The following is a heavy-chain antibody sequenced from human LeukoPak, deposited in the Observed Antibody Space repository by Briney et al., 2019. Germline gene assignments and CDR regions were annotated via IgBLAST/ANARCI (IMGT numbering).Heavy chain of an antibody. J-gene: IGHJ4*02. CDR3: ARDRELGY. D-gene: IGHD3-10*01. V-gene: IGHV4-59*01. CDR2: IYYSGST. Sequence: SETLSFNCTVSGGSISSYYWSWIRQPPGKGLEWIGYIYYSGSTNYNPSLKSRVTISVDTSKNQFSLKLTSVTAADTAVYYCARDRELGYWGQGTLVTVSS. CDR1: GGSISSYY.